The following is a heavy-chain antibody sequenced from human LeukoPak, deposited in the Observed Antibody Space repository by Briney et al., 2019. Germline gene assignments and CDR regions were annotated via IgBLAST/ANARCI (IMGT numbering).Heavy chain of an antibody. V-gene: IGHV3-7*01. CDR1: GFTFSSYW. CDR3: AREMIVGANLYYMDV. Sequence: GGSLRLSCAASGFTFSSYWMSWVRQAPGKGLEWVANIKQDGSEKYYVDSVKGRFTISRDNAKKSLYLQMNSLRAEDTAVYYCAREMIVGANLYYMDVWGKGTTVTVSS. CDR2: IKQDGSEK. D-gene: IGHD1-26*01. J-gene: IGHJ6*03.